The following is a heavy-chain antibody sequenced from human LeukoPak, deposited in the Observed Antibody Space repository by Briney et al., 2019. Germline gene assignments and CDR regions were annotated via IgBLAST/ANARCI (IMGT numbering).Heavy chain of an antibody. D-gene: IGHD4-23*01. Sequence: ASVKVSCKASGYTFTAYYMHWVRQAPGRGLEWMGRINPNSGDTNYAQKFQGRVTMTRDTSISTAYMELSRLRSDDTAVYHCARVRGGGGNDYWGQGTLVTVSS. CDR3: ARVRGGGGNDY. J-gene: IGHJ4*02. V-gene: IGHV1-2*06. CDR1: GYTFTAYY. CDR2: INPNSGDT.